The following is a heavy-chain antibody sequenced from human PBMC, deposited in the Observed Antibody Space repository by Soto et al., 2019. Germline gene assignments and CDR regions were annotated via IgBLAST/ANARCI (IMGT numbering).Heavy chain of an antibody. CDR1: GFTFSDYY. J-gene: IGHJ3*02. Sequence: GGSLRLSCAASGFTFSDYYMSWIRQAPGKGLEWVSYISSSGSTIYYADSVKGRFTISRDNAKNSLYLQMNSLRAEDTAVYYCARESLPYDFWSGYPDAFDIRGQGTMVTVSS. CDR2: ISSSGSTI. CDR3: ARESLPYDFWSGYPDAFDI. D-gene: IGHD3-3*01. V-gene: IGHV3-11*01.